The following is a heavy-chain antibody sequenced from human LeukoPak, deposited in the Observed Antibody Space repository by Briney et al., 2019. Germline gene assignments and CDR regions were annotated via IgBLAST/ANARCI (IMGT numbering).Heavy chain of an antibody. CDR2: IYTSGST. Sequence: RASETLSLTCTVSGGSISSGSYYWSWIRQPAGKGLEWIGRIYTSGSTNYNPSLKSRVTISVDTSKNQFSPKLSSVTAADTAVYYCARDLTGGGSTYYYYYMDVWGKGTTVTVSS. D-gene: IGHD2-15*01. CDR3: ARDLTGGGSTYYYYYMDV. V-gene: IGHV4-61*02. J-gene: IGHJ6*03. CDR1: GGSISSGSYY.